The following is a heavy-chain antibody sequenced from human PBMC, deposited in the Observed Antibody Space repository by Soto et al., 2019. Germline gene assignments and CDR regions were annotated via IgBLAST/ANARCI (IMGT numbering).Heavy chain of an antibody. V-gene: IGHV1-69*12. D-gene: IGHD1-1*01. Sequence: QVQLVQSGAEVKKPGSSVKVSCKASGGTFSSYAISWVRQAPGQGLEWMGGIIPIFGTANYAQKFQGRVTITADESTSPAYIEPSSLRSEDPAVYYCASPTKPLYYCYGMDVWGQGTTVTVSS. CDR1: GGTFSSYA. J-gene: IGHJ6*02. CDR2: IIPIFGTA. CDR3: ASPTKPLYYCYGMDV.